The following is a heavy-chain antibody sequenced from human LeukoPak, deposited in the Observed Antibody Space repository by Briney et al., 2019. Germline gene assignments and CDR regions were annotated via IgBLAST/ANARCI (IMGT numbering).Heavy chain of an antibody. CDR2: ISYGGSNK. CDR1: GFTFSSYA. D-gene: IGHD2-21*02. V-gene: IGHV3-30*18. CDR3: AKDAGGGDCLDY. J-gene: IGHJ4*02. Sequence: GGSLRLSCAASGFTFSSYAMSWVRQAPGKGLEWVAVISYGGSNKYYADSVKGRLTVSRDNSKNTLYLQMNSLRAEDTAVYYCAKDAGGGDCLDYWGQGTLVTVSS.